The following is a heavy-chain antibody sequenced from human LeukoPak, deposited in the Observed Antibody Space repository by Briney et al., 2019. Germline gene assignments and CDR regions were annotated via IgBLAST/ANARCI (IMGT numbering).Heavy chain of an antibody. CDR3: ASLEYSSGWTDY. J-gene: IGHJ4*02. Sequence: SETLSLTYTVSGGSISSSSYYWGWIRQPPGKGLEWIGSIYYSGSTYYNPSLKSRVTISVDTSKNQFSLKLSSVTAADTAVYYCASLEYSSGWTDYWGQGTLVTVSS. D-gene: IGHD6-19*01. V-gene: IGHV4-39*01. CDR1: GGSISSSSYY. CDR2: IYYSGST.